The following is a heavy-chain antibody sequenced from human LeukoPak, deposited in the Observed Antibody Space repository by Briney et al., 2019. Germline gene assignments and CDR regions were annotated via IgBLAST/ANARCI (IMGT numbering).Heavy chain of an antibody. J-gene: IGHJ4*02. Sequence: PSETLSLTCTVSGGSLSRYYWSWIRQPPGKGLEWIGYIYYSGSTNYNPSLKSRVTISVDTSKNQFSLKLSSVPAADTAVYYCARNVPPLRYFDWLLVGSFDYWGQGTLVTVSS. CDR1: GGSLSRYY. V-gene: IGHV4-59*01. CDR3: ARNVPPLRYFDWLLVGSFDY. D-gene: IGHD3-9*01. CDR2: IYYSGST.